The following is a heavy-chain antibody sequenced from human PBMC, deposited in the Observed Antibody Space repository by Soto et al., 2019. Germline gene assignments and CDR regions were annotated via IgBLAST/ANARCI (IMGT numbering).Heavy chain of an antibody. J-gene: IGHJ6*02. CDR1: GDSVSSDTAA. V-gene: IGHV6-1*01. CDR2: TYYKSKWNN. Sequence: PSQTLSLTCAISGDSVSSDTAAWIWIRQSPSRGLEWLGRTYYKSKWNNDYALSVKSRITISPDTSQDQFSLDLDSVTPEDTAVYYCVGVTLFRGMDVCGPGPPLTLS. D-gene: IGHD3-10*01. CDR3: VGVTLFRGMDV.